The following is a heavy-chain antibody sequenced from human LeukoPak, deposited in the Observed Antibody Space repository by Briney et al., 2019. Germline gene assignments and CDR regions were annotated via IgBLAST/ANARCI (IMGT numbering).Heavy chain of an antibody. D-gene: IGHD6-19*01. Sequence: GGSLRLSCAASGFTFSSYWMHWDRQAPGKGPVWVSHINGDGSVTGYADSVKGRFTISRDNARNTLYVQMNSLRAEDTAVYYCAIRIAVPGGFDNWGQGTLVTVAS. CDR3: AIRIAVPGGFDN. J-gene: IGHJ4*02. V-gene: IGHV3-74*01. CDR1: GFTFSSYW. CDR2: INGDGSVT.